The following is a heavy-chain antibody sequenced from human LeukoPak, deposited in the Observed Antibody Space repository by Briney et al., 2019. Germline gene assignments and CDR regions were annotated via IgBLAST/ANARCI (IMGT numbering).Heavy chain of an antibody. CDR2: IYPGDSDT. CDR3: ARPAGSSSRDFQH. Sequence: GESLKISCKGSGYSFTSYWIGWVRQMPGKGLEWMGIIYPGDSDTRYSPSFQGQVTISADKSISTAYLQWNSLKASDTAMYYCARPAGSSSRDFQHWGQGTLSPSPQ. V-gene: IGHV5-51*01. CDR1: GYSFTSYW. J-gene: IGHJ1*01. D-gene: IGHD6-13*01.